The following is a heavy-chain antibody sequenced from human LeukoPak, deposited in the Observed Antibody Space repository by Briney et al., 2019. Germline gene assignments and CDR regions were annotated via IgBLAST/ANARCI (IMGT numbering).Heavy chain of an antibody. CDR2: ISYDGGNK. CDR3: AKDGIDCSGGSRYSGSFDY. V-gene: IGHV3-30*18. Sequence: GGSLRLSCAASGFTFSSYGMHWVRQAPGKGLEWVAVISYDGGNKYYADSVKGRFTISRDNSKNTLYLQMNSLRAEDTAVYYCAKDGIDCSGGSRYSGSFDYWGQGTLDTVSS. D-gene: IGHD2-15*01. CDR1: GFTFSSYG. J-gene: IGHJ4*02.